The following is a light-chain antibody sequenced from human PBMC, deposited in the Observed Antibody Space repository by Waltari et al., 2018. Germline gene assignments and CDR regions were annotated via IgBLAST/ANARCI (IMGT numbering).Light chain of an antibody. J-gene: IGLJ3*02. V-gene: IGLV2-23*01. Sequence: QSALTQPASASGSPGQSITISCTGSRSDVGRYDLFSWYQQHPEKAPQVIIFEDNKRPSGVSDRFSGSKSGNTASLTISGLRAEDEADYYCCSYADSWTWVFGGGTKLTVL. CDR2: EDN. CDR1: RSDVGRYDL. CDR3: CSYADSWTWV.